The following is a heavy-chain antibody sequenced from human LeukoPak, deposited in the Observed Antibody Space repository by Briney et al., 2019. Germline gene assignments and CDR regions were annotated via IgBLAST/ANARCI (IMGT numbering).Heavy chain of an antibody. V-gene: IGHV1-18*04. Sequence: ASVKVSCKPSGYTFTSFGISWVRQAPGQGLEWMGWIGAYNGDTNYAQKFQGRVTMTTDTSTSTAYMDLRSLRSDGTAVYYCTRDHCRGDNCPSFDYWGQGTLVTVSS. D-gene: IGHD2-15*01. J-gene: IGHJ4*02. CDR1: GYTFTSFG. CDR3: TRDHCRGDNCPSFDY. CDR2: IGAYNGDT.